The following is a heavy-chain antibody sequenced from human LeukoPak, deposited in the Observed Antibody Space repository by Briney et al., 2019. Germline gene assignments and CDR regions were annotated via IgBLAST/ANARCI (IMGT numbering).Heavy chain of an antibody. D-gene: IGHD2-2*02. CDR1: GYTFTGYY. CDR3: ARDRIEIVVVPTAIRYDAFDI. Sequence: ASVKVSCKASGYTFTGYYMHWVRQAPGQGLEWMGWINPNSGGTNYAQKFQGRVTMTRDTSISTAYMELSRLRSDDTAVYYCARDRIEIVVVPTAIRYDAFDIWGQGTMVTVSS. J-gene: IGHJ3*02. V-gene: IGHV1-2*02. CDR2: INPNSGGT.